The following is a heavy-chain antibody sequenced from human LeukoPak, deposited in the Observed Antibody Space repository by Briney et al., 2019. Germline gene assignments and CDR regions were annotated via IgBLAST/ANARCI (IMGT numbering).Heavy chain of an antibody. CDR2: IYYSGST. Sequence: SETPSLTCTVSGGSISSYYWSWIRQPPGKGLEWIGYIYYSGSTNYNPSLKSRVTISVDTSKNQFSLKLSSVTAADTAVYYCARGPSGGLDYYYGMDVWGKGTTVTVSS. CDR1: GGSISSYY. D-gene: IGHD3-10*01. J-gene: IGHJ6*04. CDR3: ARGPSGGLDYYYGMDV. V-gene: IGHV4-59*01.